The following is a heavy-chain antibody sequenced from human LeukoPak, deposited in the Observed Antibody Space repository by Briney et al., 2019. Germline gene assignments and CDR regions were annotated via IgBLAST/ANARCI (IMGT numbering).Heavy chain of an antibody. CDR3: AKSDCASDGCKLLNY. V-gene: IGHV3-23*01. D-gene: IGHD3-10*01. CDR1: GFTFTGYA. CDR2: ISGSGVST. J-gene: IGHJ4*02. Sequence: GGSLRLSCAASGFTFTGYAMTWVRQAPGKGLDWVSTISGSGVSTYYADSVKGRFTISRDNAKNTLSLQMNSLRAEDTAVYYCAKSDCASDGCKLLNYWGQGTLVTASS.